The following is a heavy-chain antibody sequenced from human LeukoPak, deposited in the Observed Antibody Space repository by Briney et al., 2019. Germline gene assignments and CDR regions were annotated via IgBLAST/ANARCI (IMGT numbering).Heavy chain of an antibody. CDR3: ARARITMVRGVMNYYGMDV. D-gene: IGHD3-10*01. V-gene: IGHV3-21*01. CDR2: ISSSSSYI. CDR1: GFTFSSYS. Sequence: GGSLRLSCAASGFTFSSYSMNWVRQAPGKGPEWVSSISSSSSYIYYADSVKGRFTISRDNAKNSLYLQMNSLRAEDTAVYYCARARITMVRGVMNYYGMDVWGQGTTVTVSS. J-gene: IGHJ6*02.